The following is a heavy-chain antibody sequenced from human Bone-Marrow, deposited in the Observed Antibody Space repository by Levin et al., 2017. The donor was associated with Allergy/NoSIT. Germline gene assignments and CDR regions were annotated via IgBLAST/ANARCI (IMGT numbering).Heavy chain of an antibody. Sequence: GESLKISCKASGYTFTSYAMHWVRQAPGQRLEWMGWINAGNGNTKYSQKFQGRVTITRDTSASTAYMELSSLRSEDTAVYYCASLVEYCSSTSCYFGEGWFDPWGQGTLVTVSS. V-gene: IGHV1-3*01. CDR1: GYTFTSYA. CDR2: INAGNGNT. D-gene: IGHD2-2*01. CDR3: ASLVEYCSSTSCYFGEGWFDP. J-gene: IGHJ5*02.